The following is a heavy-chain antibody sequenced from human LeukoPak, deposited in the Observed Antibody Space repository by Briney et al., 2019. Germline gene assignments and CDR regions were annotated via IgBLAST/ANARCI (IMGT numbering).Heavy chain of an antibody. CDR3: AKFPERGYSGYEIDY. J-gene: IGHJ4*02. D-gene: IGHD5-12*01. Sequence: GGSLRLSCAASGFTFSSYGMSWVRQGPGEGLEWVSSISGSGGSTYHADSVKGRFTISRDNSKNTLYLQMNSLRAEDTAVYYCAKFPERGYSGYEIDYWGQGTLVTVSS. CDR2: ISGSGGST. CDR1: GFTFSSYG. V-gene: IGHV3-23*01.